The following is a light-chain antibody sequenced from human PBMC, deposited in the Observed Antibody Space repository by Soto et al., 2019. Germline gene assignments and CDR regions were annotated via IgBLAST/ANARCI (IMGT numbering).Light chain of an antibody. CDR2: EVS. CDR3: SSYTSFRV. V-gene: IGLV2-14*01. CDR1: SSDVGGHNY. J-gene: IGLJ3*02. Sequence: QSALTQPASVSGSPGQSITICCTGTSSDVGGHNYVSWYQHYPGKAPKLMIYEVSNRPSGVSNRFSGSKSGNTASLTISGLQAEDEADYYCSSYTSFRVFGGGTKLTVL.